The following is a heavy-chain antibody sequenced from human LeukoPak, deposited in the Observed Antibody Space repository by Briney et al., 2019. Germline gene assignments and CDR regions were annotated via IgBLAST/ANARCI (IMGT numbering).Heavy chain of an antibody. J-gene: IGHJ6*02. Sequence: GGSLRLSCAASGFTFSSYSMNWVRQAPGKGLEWVSSISSSRSYIYYADSVKGRFTISRDNAKNSLYLQMNSLRAEDTAVYYCARDLGDYDFWSGPTGSMDVWGQGTTVTVSS. D-gene: IGHD3-3*01. V-gene: IGHV3-21*01. CDR3: ARDLGDYDFWSGPTGSMDV. CDR1: GFTFSSYS. CDR2: ISSSRSYI.